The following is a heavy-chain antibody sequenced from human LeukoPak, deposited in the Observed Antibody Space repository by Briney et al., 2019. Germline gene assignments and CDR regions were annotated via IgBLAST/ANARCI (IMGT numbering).Heavy chain of an antibody. Sequence: GGSLRLSCAASGFTFSSYAMSWVRQAPGKGLEWVSAISGSGGSTYYADSVKGRFTISGDNSKNTLYLQMNSLRAEDTAVYYCAKELGYCSGGSCYRVDAFDIWGQGTMVTVSS. CDR3: AKELGYCSGGSCYRVDAFDI. D-gene: IGHD2-15*01. CDR2: ISGSGGST. CDR1: GFTFSSYA. V-gene: IGHV3-23*01. J-gene: IGHJ3*02.